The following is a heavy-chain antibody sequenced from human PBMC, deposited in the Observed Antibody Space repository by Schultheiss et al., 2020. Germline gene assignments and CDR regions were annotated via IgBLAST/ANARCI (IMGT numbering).Heavy chain of an antibody. Sequence: GGSLRLSCKGSGYSFTSYWIGWVRQMPGKGLEWMGIIYPGDSDTRYSPSFQGQVTISADKSISTAYLQWSSLKASDTAMYYCARGVPAAIGGYYYYYGMDVWGQGTTVTVS. D-gene: IGHD2-2*01. J-gene: IGHJ6*02. CDR2: IYPGDSDT. V-gene: IGHV5-51*01. CDR3: ARGVPAAIGGYYYYYGMDV. CDR1: GYSFTSYW.